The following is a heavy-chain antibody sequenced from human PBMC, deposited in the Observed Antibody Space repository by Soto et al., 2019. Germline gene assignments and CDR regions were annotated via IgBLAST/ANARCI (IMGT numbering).Heavy chain of an antibody. CDR1: GFSLSTSGVG. V-gene: IGHV2-5*02. J-gene: IGHJ5*02. CDR3: AHRRYYYDSSGYYGLSWFDP. D-gene: IGHD3-22*01. Sequence: SGPTLVNPTQTLTLTCTFSGFSLSTSGVGVGWIRQPPGKALEWLALIYWDDDKRYSPSLKSRLTITKDTSKNQVVLTMTNMDPVDTATYYCAHRRYYYDSSGYYGLSWFDPWGQGTLVTVSS. CDR2: IYWDDDK.